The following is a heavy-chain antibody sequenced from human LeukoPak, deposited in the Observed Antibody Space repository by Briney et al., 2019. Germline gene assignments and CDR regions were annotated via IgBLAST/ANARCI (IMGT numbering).Heavy chain of an antibody. V-gene: IGHV3-53*05. CDR2: ICSGGST. J-gene: IGHJ6*02. D-gene: IGHD2-8*01. CDR3: AKVSPYCTNGVCYQGYYCYGMDV. Sequence: GGSLRLSCAASGFTVSSNYMSWVRQAPGKGLEWVSVICSGGSTYYADSVKGRFTISRDNSKNTLYLQMSSLRAEDTAVYYCAKVSPYCTNGVCYQGYYCYGMDVWGQGTTVTVSS. CDR1: GFTVSSNY.